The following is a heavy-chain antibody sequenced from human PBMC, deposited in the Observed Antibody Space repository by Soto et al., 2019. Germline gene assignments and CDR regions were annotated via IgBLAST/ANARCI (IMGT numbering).Heavy chain of an antibody. CDR2: IRSKTYGGST. D-gene: IGHD3-10*01. V-gene: IGHV3-49*03. Sequence: GGSLRLSCTASGFTFGDYAMSWFRQAPGKGLEWVGFIRSKTYGGSTVYAATVKGRFTIPRDDSKSIASLQMTRLKTEDTAADSCTTNYYGGGGYDNCFNPWGQETRVT. J-gene: IGHJ5*02. CDR1: GFTFGDYA. CDR3: TTNYYGGGGYDNCFNP.